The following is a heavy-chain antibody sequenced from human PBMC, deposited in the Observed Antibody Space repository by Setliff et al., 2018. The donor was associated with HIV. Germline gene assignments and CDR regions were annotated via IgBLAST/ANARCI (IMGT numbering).Heavy chain of an antibody. Sequence: GESLKISCKTSGYNFPNFWIGWVRQMPGKGLEWMGIIYPGDSDTRYSPSFQGQVTISADMSIATAYLQWRSLKASDTAMYYCASGFCNTPSCYIGVLDHWGLGTLVTVSS. CDR1: GYNFPNFW. CDR2: IYPGDSDT. V-gene: IGHV5-51*01. J-gene: IGHJ4*02. D-gene: IGHD2-2*02. CDR3: ASGFCNTPSCYIGVLDH.